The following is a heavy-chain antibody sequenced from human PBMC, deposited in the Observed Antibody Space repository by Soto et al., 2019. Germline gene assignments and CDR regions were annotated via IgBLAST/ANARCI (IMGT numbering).Heavy chain of an antibody. J-gene: IGHJ3*02. CDR2: IYYSGST. D-gene: IGHD6-13*01. V-gene: IGHV4-61*01. CDR1: GGSVSSGSYY. Sequence: SETLSLTCTVSGGSVSSGSYYWSWIRQPPGKGLEWIGYIYYSGSTNYNPSLKSRVTISVDTSKNQFSLKLSSVTAADTAVYYCARRYSSAFDIWGQGTMVPVSS. CDR3: ARRYSSAFDI.